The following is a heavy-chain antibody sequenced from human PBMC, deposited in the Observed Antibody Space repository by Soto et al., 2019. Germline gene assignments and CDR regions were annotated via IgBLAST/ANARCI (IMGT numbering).Heavy chain of an antibody. J-gene: IGHJ6*02. V-gene: IGHV3-48*02. CDR1: GFTFSSYS. CDR2: ISSSSSTI. Sequence: GSLRLSCAASGFTFSSYSMNWVRQAPGKGLEWVSYISSSSSTIYYADSVKGRFTISRDNAKNSLYLQMNSLRDEDTAVYYCARDRSGSYYYYYGMDVWGQGTTVTVSS. CDR3: ARDRSGSYYYYYGMDV. D-gene: IGHD1-26*01.